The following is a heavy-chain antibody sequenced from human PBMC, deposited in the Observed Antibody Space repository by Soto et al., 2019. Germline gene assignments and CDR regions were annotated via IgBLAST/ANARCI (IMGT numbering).Heavy chain of an antibody. CDR3: AKCLIAVAGRDDYFDY. CDR2: ISGSGGST. Sequence: GGSLRLSCAASGFTFSSYAMSWVRQAPGKGLEWVSAISGSGGSTYYADSVKGWFTISRDNSKNTLYLQMNSLRAEDTAVYYCAKCLIAVAGRDDYFDYWGQGTLVTVSS. CDR1: GFTFSSYA. V-gene: IGHV3-23*01. J-gene: IGHJ4*02. D-gene: IGHD6-19*01.